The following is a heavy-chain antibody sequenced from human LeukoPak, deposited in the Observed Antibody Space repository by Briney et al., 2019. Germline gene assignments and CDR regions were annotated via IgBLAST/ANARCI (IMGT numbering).Heavy chain of an antibody. CDR1: GGSISSYY. J-gene: IGHJ5*02. Sequence: SETLSLTCTVSGGSISSYYWSWIRQPPGKGLEWIGYIYYSGSTNYNPSLKSRVTISVDTSKNQFSLKLSSVTAADTAVYYCAKMTADLYLYSRGWFDPWGQGTLVTVSS. CDR2: IYYSGST. V-gene: IGHV4-59*01. CDR3: AKMTADLYLYSRGWFDP. D-gene: IGHD6-13*01.